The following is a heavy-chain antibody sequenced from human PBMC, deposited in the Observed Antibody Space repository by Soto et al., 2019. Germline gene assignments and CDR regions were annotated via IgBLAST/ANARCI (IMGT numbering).Heavy chain of an antibody. CDR1: GFTFSSYS. V-gene: IGHV3-21*01. CDR3: ARDPYCSGGSCYHDAFDI. J-gene: IGHJ3*02. D-gene: IGHD2-15*01. Sequence: PGGSLRLSCAASGFTFSSYSMNWVRQAPGKGLEWVSSISSSSSYIYYADSVKGRFTISRDNAKNSLYLQMNSLRAEDTAVYYCARDPYCSGGSCYHDAFDIWGQGTMLTVSS. CDR2: ISSSSSYI.